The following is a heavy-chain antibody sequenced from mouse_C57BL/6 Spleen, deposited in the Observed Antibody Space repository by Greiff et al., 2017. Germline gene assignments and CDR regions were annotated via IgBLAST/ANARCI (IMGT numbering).Heavy chain of an antibody. CDR1: GYAFSSYW. CDR3: ARYDYGSSYDFDY. Sequence: LVESGAELVKPGASVKISCKASGYAFSSYWMNWVKQRPGKGLEWIGQIYPGDGDTNYNGKFKGKATLTADKSSSTAYMQLSSLTSEDSAVYFCARYDYGSSYDFDYWGQGTTLTVSS. V-gene: IGHV1-80*01. J-gene: IGHJ2*01. D-gene: IGHD1-1*01. CDR2: IYPGDGDT.